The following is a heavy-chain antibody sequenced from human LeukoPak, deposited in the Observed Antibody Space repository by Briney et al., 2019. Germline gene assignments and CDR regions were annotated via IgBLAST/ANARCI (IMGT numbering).Heavy chain of an antibody. CDR3: ATTATRGIPHYFDS. J-gene: IGHJ4*02. CDR1: GYSFTNYW. CDR2: IYPDDFDT. Sequence: GESLKISCKGSGYSFTNYWIGWVRQMPGKGLEWMGIIYPDDFDTRYSPSFQGQVTISADKSITTAYLQWSSLKASDTAMYYCATTATRGIPHYFDSWGQGTLVTVSS. V-gene: IGHV5-51*01. D-gene: IGHD6-6*01.